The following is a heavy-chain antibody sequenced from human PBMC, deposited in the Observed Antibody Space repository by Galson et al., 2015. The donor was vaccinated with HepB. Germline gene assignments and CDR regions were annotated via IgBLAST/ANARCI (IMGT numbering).Heavy chain of an antibody. J-gene: IGHJ3*02. CDR2: IIPIFGTA. CDR1: GGTFSSYA. Sequence: SVKVSCKASGGTFSSYAISWVRQAPGQGLEWMGGIIPIFGTANYAQKFQGRVTITADESTSTAYMELSSLRSEDTAVYYCARGPLRAYCGGDCPSTFDIWGQGTMVTVSS. CDR3: ARGPLRAYCGGDCPSTFDI. V-gene: IGHV1-69*13. D-gene: IGHD2-21*01.